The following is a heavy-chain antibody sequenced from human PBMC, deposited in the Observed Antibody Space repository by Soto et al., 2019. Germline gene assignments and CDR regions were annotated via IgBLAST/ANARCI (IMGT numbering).Heavy chain of an antibody. CDR2: ISYDGSNK. V-gene: IGHV3-30*18. CDR3: AKARRVVTYYYYMDV. D-gene: IGHD3-3*01. J-gene: IGHJ6*03. Sequence: GGSLRLSCAASGFTFSSYGMHWVRQAPGKGLEWVAVISYDGSNKYYADSVKGRFTISRDNSKNTLYLQMNSLRAEDTAVYYCAKARRVVTYYYYMDVWGKGTTVTVSS. CDR1: GFTFSSYG.